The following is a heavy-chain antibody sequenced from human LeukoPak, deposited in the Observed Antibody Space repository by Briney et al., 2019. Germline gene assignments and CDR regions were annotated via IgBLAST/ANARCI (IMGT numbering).Heavy chain of an antibody. J-gene: IGHJ5*02. D-gene: IGHD3-9*01. V-gene: IGHV4-59*01. Sequence: SETLSLTCTVSGGSISNYYWSWIRQPPGKGLEWIGSIYHSGSTKYNPSLKSRVTISVDTSKNQFSLKLSSVAAADTAVYYCARLTGYSSESWFDPWGQGTLVTVSS. CDR3: ARLTGYSSESWFDP. CDR2: IYHSGST. CDR1: GGSISNYY.